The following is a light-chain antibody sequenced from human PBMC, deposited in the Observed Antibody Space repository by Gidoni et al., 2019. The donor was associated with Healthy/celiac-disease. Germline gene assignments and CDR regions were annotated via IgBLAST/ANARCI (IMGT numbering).Light chain of an antibody. V-gene: IGKV1-13*02. CDR1: QGISSA. CDR3: QQFNSYLLYT. Sequence: AIQLTQYPSSLSASVGDRVTITCRASQGISSALAWYQQKPGKAPKLLIYDASSLESGVPSRFSGSGSGTDFTLTISRLQPEDFATYSCQQFNSYLLYTFGQGTKLEIK. CDR2: DAS. J-gene: IGKJ2*01.